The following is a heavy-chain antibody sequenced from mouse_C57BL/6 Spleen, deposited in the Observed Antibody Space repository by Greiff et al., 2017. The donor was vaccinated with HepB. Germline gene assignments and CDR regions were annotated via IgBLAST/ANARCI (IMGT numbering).Heavy chain of an antibody. CDR2: INPNNGGT. Sequence: EVQLQQSGPELVKPGASVKIPCKASGYTFTDYNMDWVKQSHGKSLEWIGDINPNNGGTNYNQKFKGEATLTVDKSSSTACMELRSLTSEDTAVYYGARGNTVVGDDYWGQGTPLTVSS. V-gene: IGHV1-18*01. D-gene: IGHD1-1*01. CDR3: ARGNTVVGDDY. J-gene: IGHJ2*01. CDR1: GYTFTDYN.